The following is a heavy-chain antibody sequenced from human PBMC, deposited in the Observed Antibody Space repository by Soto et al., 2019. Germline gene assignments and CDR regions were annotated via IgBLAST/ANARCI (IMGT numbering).Heavy chain of an antibody. CDR3: AGGGVRGVITRTRDYYGMDV. D-gene: IGHD3-10*01. V-gene: IGHV5-51*01. CDR2: IYPGDSDT. J-gene: IGHJ6*02. Sequence: GESLKISCKGSGYSFTSYWIGWVRQMPGKGLECMGIIYPGDSDTRYSPSFQGQVTISADKSISTAYLQWSSLKASDTAMYYCAGGGVRGVITRTRDYYGMDVWGQGTTVNVS. CDR1: GYSFTSYW.